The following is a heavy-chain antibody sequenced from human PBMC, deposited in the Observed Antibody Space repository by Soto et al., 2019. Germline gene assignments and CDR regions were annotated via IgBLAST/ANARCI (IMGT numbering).Heavy chain of an antibody. V-gene: IGHV3-23*01. J-gene: IGHJ4*02. Sequence: GGSLRLPCAASGFTFSSHAMSWVRQAPGKGLEWVSAISGSGGSTYYADSVKGRFTISRDNSKNTLYLQMNSLRAEDTAVYYCAKAITVTTDFDYWGQGTLVTVSS. D-gene: IGHD4-17*01. CDR3: AKAITVTTDFDY. CDR1: GFTFSSHA. CDR2: ISGSGGST.